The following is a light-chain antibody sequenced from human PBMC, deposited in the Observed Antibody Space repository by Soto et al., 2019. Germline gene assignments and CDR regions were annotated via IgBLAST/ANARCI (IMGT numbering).Light chain of an antibody. J-gene: IGLJ3*02. V-gene: IGLV2-14*01. CDR2: GVS. CDR3: ISYTASSSLWV. CDR1: SSDVGSYNY. Sequence: QSVLTQPASVSGSPGQWITISCTGTSSDVGSYNYVSWYQQHPGKAPKLMISGVSDRPSGVSNRFSGSKSGNTASLTISGLQAEDEADYYCISYTASSSLWVFGGGTKRTVL.